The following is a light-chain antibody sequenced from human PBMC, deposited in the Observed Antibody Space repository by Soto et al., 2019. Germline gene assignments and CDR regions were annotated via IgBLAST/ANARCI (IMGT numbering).Light chain of an antibody. CDR1: QTVSSN. V-gene: IGKV3-15*01. CDR3: QLCNNWPPT. J-gene: IGKJ1*01. Sequence: EIVMTQSPATLSVSPGERVTLSCRASQTVSSNVAWYQQKTGQAPRLLMYDASIRASGTPARFSGSGSGTEFALTISSLQSEDFAVYYCQLCNNWPPTVVQGTKVEIK. CDR2: DAS.